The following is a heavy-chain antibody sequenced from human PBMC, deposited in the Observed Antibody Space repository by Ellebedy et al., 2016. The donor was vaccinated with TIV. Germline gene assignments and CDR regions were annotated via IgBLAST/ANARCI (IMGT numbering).Heavy chain of an antibody. CDR1: GFTFRSYG. CDR3: AKPLTSGSPRFEGGH. CDR2: ISYDESNK. J-gene: IGHJ1*01. D-gene: IGHD3-10*01. Sequence: GGSLRLXCAASGFTFRSYGMHWVRQAPGKGLGWVALISYDESNKYYADSVRGRFTISRDNSKDTLYLQMNSLRPEDTAVYYCAKPLTSGSPRFEGGHWGQGTLVTVSS. V-gene: IGHV3-30*18.